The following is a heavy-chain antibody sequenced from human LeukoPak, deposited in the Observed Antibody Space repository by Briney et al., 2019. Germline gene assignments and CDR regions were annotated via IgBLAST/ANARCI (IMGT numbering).Heavy chain of an antibody. CDR3: AREQRRPEYYYYMDV. J-gene: IGHJ6*03. Sequence: PGGSLRLSCAASGFTVSSNYMSWVRQAPGKGLEWVSVIYSGGSTYYADSVKGRFTISRDNSKNTLYLQMNSLRAEDTAVYYCAREQRRPEYYYYMDVWGKGTTVTVSS. D-gene: IGHD1-14*01. CDR2: IYSGGST. V-gene: IGHV3-66*01. CDR1: GFTVSSNY.